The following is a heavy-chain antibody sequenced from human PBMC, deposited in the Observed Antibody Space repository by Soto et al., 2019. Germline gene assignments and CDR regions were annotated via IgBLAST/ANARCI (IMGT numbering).Heavy chain of an antibody. D-gene: IGHD4-17*01. CDR1: DGYISSSSYY. CDR3: ARWGPPTVQHYYYYYYMDV. V-gene: IGHV4-39*01. Sequence: SETQCLTCTVADGYISSSSYYWGWIHQPPGKGLEWIGSIYYSGSTYYNPSLKSRVTISVDTSKNQFSLKLSSVTAADTAVYYCARWGPPTVQHYYYYYYMDVWGKGTTVTVSS. CDR2: IYYSGST. J-gene: IGHJ6*03.